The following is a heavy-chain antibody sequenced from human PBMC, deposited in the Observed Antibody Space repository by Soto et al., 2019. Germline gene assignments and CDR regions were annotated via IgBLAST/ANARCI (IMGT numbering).Heavy chain of an antibody. V-gene: IGHV1-3*01. D-gene: IGHD6-19*01. Sequence: ASVKVSCKASGYTFTSYAMHWVRQAPGQRLEWMGWINAGNGNTKYSQKFQGRVTITRDTSASTAYMELSSLRSEDTAVYYCASGVAGILTLDYWGQGTLVTVSS. CDR3: ASGVAGILTLDY. J-gene: IGHJ4*02. CDR1: GYTFTSYA. CDR2: INAGNGNT.